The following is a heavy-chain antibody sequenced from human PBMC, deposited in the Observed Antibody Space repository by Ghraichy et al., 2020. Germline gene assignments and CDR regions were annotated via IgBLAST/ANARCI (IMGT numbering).Heavy chain of an antibody. CDR2: LGADGRST. CDR3: ANEGGRLGEGAFDV. J-gene: IGHJ3*01. Sequence: LSLTCAVSEFTFDGYPMTWVRQAPGKGLEWVSTLGADGRSTFYADSAKGRFTISRDKSKRTMYLQMNSLRADDTAVYYCANEGGRLGEGAFDVWGQGTKVTVSS. V-gene: IGHV3-23*01. CDR1: EFTFDGYP. D-gene: IGHD3-10*01.